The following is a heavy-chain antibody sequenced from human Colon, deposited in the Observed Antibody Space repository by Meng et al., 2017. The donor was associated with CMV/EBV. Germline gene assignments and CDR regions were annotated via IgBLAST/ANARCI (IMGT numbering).Heavy chain of an antibody. CDR2: IIPILGIA. D-gene: IGHD3-22*01. V-gene: IGHV1-69*10. CDR3: ARDRVYYDSSGYLPYDAFDI. J-gene: IGHJ3*02. Sequence: QVQLVQSGAEVKKPGSSVKVSCKASGGTFSSYAISWVRQAPGQGLEWMGGIIPILGIANYAQKFQGRVTITADKSTSTAYMELSSLRSEDTAVYYCARDRVYYDSSGYLPYDAFDIWGQGTMVTVSS. CDR1: GGTFSSYA.